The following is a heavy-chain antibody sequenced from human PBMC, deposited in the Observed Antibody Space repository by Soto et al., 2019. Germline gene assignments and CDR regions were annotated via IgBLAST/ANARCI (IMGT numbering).Heavy chain of an antibody. Sequence: GGSLRLSCAASGFTFSNYWMHWVRQAPGKGLVWVSRIKSDGTYTDYADSVKGRFTISRDNAESTLYLQMNSLRAEDTAVYFCATGDYGSLRTGYWGQGTLVTVSS. CDR2: IKSDGTYT. CDR1: GFTFSNYW. D-gene: IGHD3-16*01. J-gene: IGHJ4*02. V-gene: IGHV3-74*01. CDR3: ATGDYGSLRTGY.